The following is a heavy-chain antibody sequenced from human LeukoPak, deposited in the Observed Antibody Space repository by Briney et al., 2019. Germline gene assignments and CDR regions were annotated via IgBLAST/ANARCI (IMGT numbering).Heavy chain of an antibody. V-gene: IGHV4-30-4*08. Sequence: SETLSLTCTVSGGSISSGDDYWSWIRQPPGKGLEWIGYIYYSGSTYYNPSLKSRVTISVDTSKNQFSLRLSSVTAADTAVYYCAREPPGYYYYYMDVWGKGTTVTVSS. J-gene: IGHJ6*03. CDR2: IYYSGST. CDR1: GGSISSGDDY. CDR3: AREPPGYYYYYMDV.